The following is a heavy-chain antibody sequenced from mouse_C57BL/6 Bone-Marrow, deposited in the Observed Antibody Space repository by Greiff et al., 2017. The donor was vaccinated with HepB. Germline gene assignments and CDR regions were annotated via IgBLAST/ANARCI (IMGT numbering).Heavy chain of an antibody. J-gene: IGHJ4*01. D-gene: IGHD1-1*01. CDR1: GYAFSSSW. CDR3: ARSATVVARYYAMDY. CDR2: IYPGDGDT. Sequence: VKLQESGPELVKPGASVKISCKASGYAFSSSWMNWVKQRPGKGLEWIGRIYPGDGDTNYNGKFKGKATLTADKSSSTAYMQLSSLTSEDSAVYCCARSATVVARYYAMDYWGQGTSVTVSS. V-gene: IGHV1-82*01.